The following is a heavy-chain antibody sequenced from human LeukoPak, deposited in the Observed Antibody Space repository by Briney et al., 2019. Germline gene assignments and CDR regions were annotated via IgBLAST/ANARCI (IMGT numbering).Heavy chain of an antibody. D-gene: IGHD1-26*01. CDR2: MNPNRGNT. V-gene: IGHV1-8*01. CDR3: ARGGGHDY. J-gene: IGHJ4*02. CDR1: LYTFTRYD. Sequence: ASVKVSCKASLYTFTRYDINCVRQATGHGLEWVGCMNPNRGNTGYAQKIQGRVTLTRNTCISTAYMELSSLRAEDTHVCFCARGGGHDYWGQGTQVTVSS.